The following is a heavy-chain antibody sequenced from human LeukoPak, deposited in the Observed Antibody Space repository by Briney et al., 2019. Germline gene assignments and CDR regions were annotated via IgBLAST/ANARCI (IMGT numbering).Heavy chain of an antibody. V-gene: IGHV4-34*01. J-gene: IGHJ4*02. CDR3: ARINYDYVWGSYRYADY. D-gene: IGHD3-16*02. Sequence: SETLSLTCAAYGGSFSGYYWSWIRQPPGQGLEWIGEINHSGSTNYNPSLKSRVTISVDTSKNQFSLKLSSVTAADTAVYYCARINYDYVWGSYRYADYWGQGTLVTVSS. CDR1: GGSFSGYY. CDR2: INHSGST.